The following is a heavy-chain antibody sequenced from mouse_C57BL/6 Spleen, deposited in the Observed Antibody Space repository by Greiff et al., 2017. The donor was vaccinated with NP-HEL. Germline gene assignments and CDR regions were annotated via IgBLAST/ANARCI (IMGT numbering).Heavy chain of an antibody. Sequence: QVQLQQSGAELARPGASVKLSCKASGYTFTSYGISWVKQRTGQGLEWIGEIYPRSGNTYYNEKFKGKATLTADKSSSTAYIELRSLTSEDSAVYFCARVTTVVSYYYAMDYWGQGTSVTVSS. CDR2: IYPRSGNT. CDR1: GYTFTSYG. J-gene: IGHJ4*01. D-gene: IGHD1-1*01. CDR3: ARVTTVVSYYYAMDY. V-gene: IGHV1-81*01.